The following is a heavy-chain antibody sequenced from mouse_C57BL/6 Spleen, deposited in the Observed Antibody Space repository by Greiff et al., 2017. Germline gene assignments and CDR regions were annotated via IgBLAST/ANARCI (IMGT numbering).Heavy chain of an antibody. CDR3: ARRGYDYVDY. V-gene: IGHV5-6*01. CDR1: GFTFSSYG. Sequence: EVQGVESGGDLVKPGGSLKLSCAASGFTFSSYGMSWVRQTPDKRLEWVATISSGGSYTYYPDSVKGRFTISRDNAKNTLYLQMSSLKSEDTAMYYCARRGYDYVDYWGQGTTLTVSS. CDR2: ISSGGSYT. D-gene: IGHD2-4*01. J-gene: IGHJ2*01.